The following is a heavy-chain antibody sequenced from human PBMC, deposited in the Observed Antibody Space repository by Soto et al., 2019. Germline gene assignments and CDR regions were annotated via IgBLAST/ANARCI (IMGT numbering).Heavy chain of an antibody. Sequence: ASVKVSCKTSGYTFSGYYMHWVRQAPGQGLEWMGWINPNSGGTNYAQKFQGRVTMTRNTSISTGYVDLSRLRSDDTAVYYCARSFNLNYLRFDPWGQGSLVTVSS. J-gene: IGHJ5*02. CDR1: GYTFSGYY. V-gene: IGHV1-2*02. CDR2: INPNSGGT. D-gene: IGHD1-7*01. CDR3: ARSFNLNYLRFDP.